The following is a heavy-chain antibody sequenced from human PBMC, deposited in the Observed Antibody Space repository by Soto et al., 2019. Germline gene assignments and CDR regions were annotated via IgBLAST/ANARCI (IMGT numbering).Heavy chain of an antibody. D-gene: IGHD3-16*01. CDR2: ITGSGGST. V-gene: IGHV3-64*01. Sequence: VGSLRLSCAASGFTFSPYTMHWVRQAPGKGLEFVSSITGSGGSTYYANSVKGRFTISRDNSKNMLYLQMGSLRGEDMAVYYCARERGGYFLDSWGQGTPVTVSS. J-gene: IGHJ4*02. CDR1: GFTFSPYT. CDR3: ARERGGYFLDS.